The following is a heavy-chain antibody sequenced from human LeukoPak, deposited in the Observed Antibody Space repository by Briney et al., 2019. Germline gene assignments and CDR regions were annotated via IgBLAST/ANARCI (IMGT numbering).Heavy chain of an antibody. CDR1: GGSISSYY. D-gene: IGHD2-2*02. CDR2: IYTSGST. Sequence: SETLSLTCTVSGGSISSYYWSWIRQPPGKGLEWIGYIYTSGSTNYNPSLKSRVTISVDTSKNQFSLKLSSVTAADTAVYYRARDLGYCSSTSCYKDYYSYMDVWGKGTTVTVSS. V-gene: IGHV4-4*09. CDR3: ARDLGYCSSTSCYKDYYSYMDV. J-gene: IGHJ6*03.